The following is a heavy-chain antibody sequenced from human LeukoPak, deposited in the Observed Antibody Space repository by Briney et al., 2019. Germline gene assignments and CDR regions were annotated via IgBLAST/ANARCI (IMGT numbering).Heavy chain of an antibody. CDR2: ISSDGSST. Sequence: GGSLRLSCAASGFTLGSHWMHWVRQAPGKGLVWVTRISSDGSSTRYADPVKGRFTISRDNAKNTLYLQMSSLRAEDTAVYYCARISLSGWANDYWGQGTLVTVFS. J-gene: IGHJ4*02. D-gene: IGHD6-19*01. CDR3: ARISLSGWANDY. V-gene: IGHV3-74*01. CDR1: GFTLGSHW.